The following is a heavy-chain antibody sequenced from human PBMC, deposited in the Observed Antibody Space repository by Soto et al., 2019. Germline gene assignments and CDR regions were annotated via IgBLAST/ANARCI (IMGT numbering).Heavy chain of an antibody. CDR3: AKEILRSRSTASDY. Sequence: GKGLEWVSSISANGLNTFYADSVRGRFTISKDDSKNILYLQMNSLRAEDTALYYCAKEILRSRSTASDYRLQRTSVTGSP. V-gene: IGHV3-23*01. J-gene: IGHJ4*02. D-gene: IGHD2-2*01. CDR2: ISANGLNT.